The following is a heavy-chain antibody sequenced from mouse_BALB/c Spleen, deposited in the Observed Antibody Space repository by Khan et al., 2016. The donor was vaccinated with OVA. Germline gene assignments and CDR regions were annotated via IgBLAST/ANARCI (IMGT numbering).Heavy chain of an antibody. D-gene: IGHD2-4*01. J-gene: IGHJ4*01. CDR3: TRLISYCALDY. CDR1: GYTFTNYG. Sequence: QIQLVQSGPELKKPGETVKISCKASGYTFTNYGMNWVKQAPGKGLKWMGWINTYTGEPTYADDFKGRFAFSLETSASTAYLQINNLKNEDTATYCGTRLISYCALDYWGQGTSVTVAS. V-gene: IGHV9-3-1*01. CDR2: INTYTGEP.